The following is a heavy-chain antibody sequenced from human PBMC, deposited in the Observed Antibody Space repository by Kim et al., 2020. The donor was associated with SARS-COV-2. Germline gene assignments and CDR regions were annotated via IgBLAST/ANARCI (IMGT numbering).Heavy chain of an antibody. J-gene: IGHJ4*02. CDR3: ARAGPRGGYSYGYYFDY. CDR2: INHSGST. Sequence: SETLSLTCAVYGGSFSGYYWSWIRQPPGKGLEWIGEINHSGSTNYNPSLKSRVTISVDTSKNQFSLKLSSVTAADTAVYYCARAGPRGGYSYGYYFDYWGQGTLVTVSS. V-gene: IGHV4-34*01. CDR1: GGSFSGYY. D-gene: IGHD5-18*01.